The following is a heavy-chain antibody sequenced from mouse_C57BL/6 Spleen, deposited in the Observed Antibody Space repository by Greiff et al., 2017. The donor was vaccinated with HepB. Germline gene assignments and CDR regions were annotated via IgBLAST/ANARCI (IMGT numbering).Heavy chain of an antibody. CDR2: IRNKANGYTT. Sequence: EVKLVESGGGLVQPGGSLSLSCAASGFTFTDYYMSWVRQPPGKALEWLGFIRNKANGYTTEYSASVKGRFTISRDNSQSILSLQMNALRAEDSATYYCARYDGYYPYFDYWGQGTTLTVSS. D-gene: IGHD2-3*01. V-gene: IGHV7-3*01. CDR3: ARYDGYYPYFDY. J-gene: IGHJ2*01. CDR1: GFTFTDYY.